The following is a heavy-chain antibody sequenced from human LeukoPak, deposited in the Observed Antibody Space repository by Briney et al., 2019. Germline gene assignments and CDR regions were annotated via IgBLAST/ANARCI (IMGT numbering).Heavy chain of an antibody. CDR2: ISGSGGST. V-gene: IGHV3-23*01. J-gene: IGHJ4*02. D-gene: IGHD2-2*01. Sequence: GGSLRLSCAASGFTFSSYAMSWVRQAPGKGLEWVSAISGSGGSTYYADSVKGRFTISRDNSKNTLYLQMNSLRAEDTAVYYCAKWRVYQLLGYYFDYWGQGTLDTVSS. CDR3: AKWRVYQLLGYYFDY. CDR1: GFTFSSYA.